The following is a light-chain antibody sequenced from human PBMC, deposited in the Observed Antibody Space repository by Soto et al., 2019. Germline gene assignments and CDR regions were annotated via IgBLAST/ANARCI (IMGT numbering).Light chain of an antibody. CDR1: SSDVGGYNY. J-gene: IGLJ1*01. V-gene: IGLV2-14*03. CDR2: DVT. CDR3: CSYTSSTIYV. Sequence: QSALTQPASVSGSPGQSIAISCTGTSSDVGGYNYVSWYQQHPGKAPKLMIYDVTSRPSGVSDRFSGSKSGTTASLTISGLQAEDEADDYCCSYTSSTIYVFGTGTKVTVL.